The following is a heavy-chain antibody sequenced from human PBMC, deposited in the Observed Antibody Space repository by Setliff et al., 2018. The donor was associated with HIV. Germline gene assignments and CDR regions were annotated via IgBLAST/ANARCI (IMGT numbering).Heavy chain of an antibody. D-gene: IGHD3-10*01. Sequence: GGSLRLSCVASRFTFNDYWMSWVRQAPGKGLEWVANIDRDGSKTNYVDSVKGRFTIFRDNAKSSMYLQMNSLRAEDTALYYCARKFRPGHGVDVWGQGTTVTVSS. V-gene: IGHV3-7*01. CDR2: IDRDGSKT. CDR1: RFTFNDYW. CDR3: ARKFRPGHGVDV. J-gene: IGHJ6*02.